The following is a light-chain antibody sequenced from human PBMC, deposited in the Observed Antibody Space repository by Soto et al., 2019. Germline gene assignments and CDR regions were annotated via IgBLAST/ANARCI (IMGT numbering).Light chain of an antibody. CDR1: QSVSSN. Sequence: EIVLTQSPGTLSLSPGDTATFSCRASQSVSSNLAWFQLKRGQAPRLLICGASTRATDIPARFSGSGSGTDFTLTISRLEPEDFAVYYCQQYGSSPSITFGQGTRLEIK. J-gene: IGKJ5*01. CDR3: QQYGSSPSIT. CDR2: GAS. V-gene: IGKV3-20*01.